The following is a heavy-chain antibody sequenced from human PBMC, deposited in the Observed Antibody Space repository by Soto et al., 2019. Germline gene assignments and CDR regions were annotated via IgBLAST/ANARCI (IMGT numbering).Heavy chain of an antibody. Sequence: PGGSLRLSCAASGFTFSSYAMSWVRQAPGKGLEWVSAISGSGGSTYYADSVKGRFTISRDNSKNTLYLQMNSLRAEDTAVYYCAKATGYCSGGSCYNPGFDYWGQGTLVTV. CDR1: GFTFSSYA. D-gene: IGHD2-15*01. CDR3: AKATGYCSGGSCYNPGFDY. J-gene: IGHJ4*02. V-gene: IGHV3-23*01. CDR2: ISGSGGST.